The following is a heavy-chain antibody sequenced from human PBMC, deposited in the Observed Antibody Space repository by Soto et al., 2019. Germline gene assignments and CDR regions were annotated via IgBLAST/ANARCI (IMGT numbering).Heavy chain of an antibody. D-gene: IGHD6-19*01. J-gene: IGHJ6*02. CDR2: IIPIFGTA. Sequence: SVKVSCKASGGTFSSYAISWVRQAPGQGLEWMGGIIPIFGTANYAQKFQGRVTITADESTSTAYMELSSLRSEDTAVYYCARGRRGVAVAPASYYYYGMDVWGQGTTVTVSS. CDR1: GGTFSSYA. CDR3: ARGRRGVAVAPASYYYYGMDV. V-gene: IGHV1-69*13.